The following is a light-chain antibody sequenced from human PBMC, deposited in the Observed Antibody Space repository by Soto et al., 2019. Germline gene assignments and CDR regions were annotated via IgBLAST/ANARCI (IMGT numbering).Light chain of an antibody. CDR3: NSYTTLSNRV. Sequence: QSVLTQPASVSGSPGQSITISCTGTSTDIGAYNYVSWYQQHPGKAPKLLIYEVTNRPSGVSNRFSGSKSGNTASLTISGLQAEDEANYYCNSYTTLSNRVFGPGTKVTGL. V-gene: IGLV2-14*01. J-gene: IGLJ1*01. CDR1: STDIGAYNY. CDR2: EVT.